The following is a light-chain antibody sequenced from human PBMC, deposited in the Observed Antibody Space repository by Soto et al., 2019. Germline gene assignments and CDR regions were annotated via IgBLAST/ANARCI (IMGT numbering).Light chain of an antibody. CDR1: QSVRSN. Sequence: IVMTQSPATLSVSPGERATLSCRASQSVRSNLAWYQQTPGQPPRLLIYGASTRATGIPARFSGSGSGTEFALSISSLQSEDFVVYYCQQHDKWISFGQGTRLEIK. V-gene: IGKV3-15*01. CDR2: GAS. J-gene: IGKJ5*01. CDR3: QQHDKWIS.